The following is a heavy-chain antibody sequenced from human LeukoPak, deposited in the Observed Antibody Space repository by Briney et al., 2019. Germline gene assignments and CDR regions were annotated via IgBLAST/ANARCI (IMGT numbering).Heavy chain of an antibody. CDR3: ARDLHTALRWLDS. CDR1: GYTFTSDY. D-gene: IGHD5-18*01. J-gene: IGHJ4*02. Sequence: GSVKVSCKASGYTFTSDYMHWVRQAPGQGLEWMGIINPSGGSTSYAQTFQGRVTMTRDTSTSTVYMELRSLRSEDTAVYYCARDLHTALRWLDSWGPGNLVTASS. V-gene: IGHV1-46*01. CDR2: INPSGGST.